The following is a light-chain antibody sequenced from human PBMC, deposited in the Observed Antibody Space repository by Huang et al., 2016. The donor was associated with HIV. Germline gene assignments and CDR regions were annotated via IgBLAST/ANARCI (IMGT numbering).Light chain of an antibody. J-gene: IGKJ4*01. CDR1: QNVNTD. CDR3: QQYNNWPPLT. Sequence: EVVITQSPAILSVSPGERATHSCRASQNVNTDLAWYKHNPGQAPRLLIYGASTRATGIPARFSGNGSETEFTLTISSLQSEDFAIYYCQQYNNWPPLTFGGGTKVEIK. CDR2: GAS. V-gene: IGKV3-15*01.